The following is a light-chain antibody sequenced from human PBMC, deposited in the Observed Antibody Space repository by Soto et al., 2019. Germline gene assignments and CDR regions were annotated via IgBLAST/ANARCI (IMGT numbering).Light chain of an antibody. CDR2: AAA. Sequence: DIQMTQSPSSLSASLGDRVTITCRSSQSITSYLNWYQQKPGKAPKLLIYAAASLQSGVPSRFSGSGSGTDFTLTISRLEPEDFAVYYCQQYGSPPITFGQGTRLEIK. CDR3: QQYGSPPIT. V-gene: IGKV1-39*01. J-gene: IGKJ5*01. CDR1: QSITSY.